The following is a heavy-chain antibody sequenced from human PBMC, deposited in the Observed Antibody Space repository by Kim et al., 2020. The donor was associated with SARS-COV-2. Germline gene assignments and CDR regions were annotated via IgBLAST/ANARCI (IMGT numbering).Heavy chain of an antibody. J-gene: IGHJ4*02. V-gene: IGHV3-33*06. CDR1: GFTFSSYG. Sequence: GGSLRLSCAASGFTFSSYGMHWVRQAPGKGLEWVAVIWYDGSNKYYADSVKGRFTISRDNSKNTLYLQMNSLRAEDTAVYYCAKGSMVRGVTTGGFDYWGQGTLVTVSS. CDR2: IWYDGSNK. CDR3: AKGSMVRGVTTGGFDY. D-gene: IGHD3-10*01.